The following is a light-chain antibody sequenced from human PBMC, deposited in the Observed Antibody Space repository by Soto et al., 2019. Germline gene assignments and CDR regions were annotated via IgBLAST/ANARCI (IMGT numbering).Light chain of an antibody. CDR3: SLYTTTNTLYV. J-gene: IGLJ1*01. CDR2: EVT. V-gene: IGLV2-14*01. CDR1: SSYIGGYNF. Sequence: QSVRTQPASVSGSPGQSITISCTGTSSYIGGYNFVSWYQQHPGKAPKLIIYEVTNRPSGVSDRFSGSKSVNTASLTISGLQAEDEADYYCSLYTTTNTLYVFGTGTKVTV.